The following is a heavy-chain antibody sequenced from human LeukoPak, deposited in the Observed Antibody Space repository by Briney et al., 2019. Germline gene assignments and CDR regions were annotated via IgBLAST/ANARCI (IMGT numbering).Heavy chain of an antibody. CDR1: GFTFSSYA. D-gene: IGHD2-2*02. CDR3: AKPIPAAILVLPGADYYFVY. CDR2: ISGSGGST. Sequence: QPGRSLRLSCAASGFTFSSYAMSWVRQAPGKGLEWVSSISGSGGSTYYADSVKGRFTISRDNSKNTMYLQMNSLRAEDTDVYYCAKPIPAAILVLPGADYYFVYWGEGALVTVSS. J-gene: IGHJ4*02. V-gene: IGHV3-23*01.